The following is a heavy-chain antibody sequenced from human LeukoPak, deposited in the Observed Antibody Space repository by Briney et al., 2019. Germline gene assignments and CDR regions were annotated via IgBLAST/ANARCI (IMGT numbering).Heavy chain of an antibody. CDR2: MKTNSSNT. J-gene: IGHJ4*02. CDR3: ARGAQDNDYGDY. D-gene: IGHD2-15*01. CDR1: GSPYTRYD. Sequence: SGSLSYNASGSPYTRYDVKSFTQSAGHGLGGWGWMKTNSSNTGYAKKYQGRVTITRNTSINTAYMELSSLRSEDTAVYYCARGAQDNDYGDYWGQGTLVTVSS. V-gene: IGHV1-8*03.